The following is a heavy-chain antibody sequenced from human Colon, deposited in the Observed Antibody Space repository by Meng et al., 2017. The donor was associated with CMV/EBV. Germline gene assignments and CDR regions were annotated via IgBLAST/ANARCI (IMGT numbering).Heavy chain of an antibody. J-gene: IGHJ3*02. D-gene: IGHD2-15*01. V-gene: IGHV4-61*01. CDR1: GGSVSSGSYY. CDR3: ARSKDIVIVEAAQAVFDI. CDR2: MSYSGTS. Sequence: SETLSLTCSVSGGSVSSGSYYWSWIRQPPGKGLEWIGYMSYSGTSHYNPSLKSRVTMSIDTSKNQFSLKLTSVTAADTAVYYCARSKDIVIVEAAQAVFDIWGQGTMVTVSS.